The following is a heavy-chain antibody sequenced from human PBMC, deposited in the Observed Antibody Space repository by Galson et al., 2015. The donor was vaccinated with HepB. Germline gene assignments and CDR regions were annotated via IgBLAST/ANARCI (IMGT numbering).Heavy chain of an antibody. CDR1: GFTFSSYG. V-gene: IGHV3-33*01. CDR2: IWYDGSYK. D-gene: IGHD3-22*01. Sequence: SLRLSCAASGFTFSSYGIHWVRQAPGKGLEWVAVIWYDGSYKSYADSLKGRFTISRDNSKNTLYLQMNSLRAEDTAVYYCAREWGYNLFHYVMDVWGQGTTVTVSS. J-gene: IGHJ6*02. CDR3: AREWGYNLFHYVMDV.